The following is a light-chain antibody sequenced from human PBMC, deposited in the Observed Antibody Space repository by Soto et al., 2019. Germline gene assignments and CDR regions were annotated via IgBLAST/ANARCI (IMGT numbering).Light chain of an antibody. Sequence: AIQLTQSPSSLSASVGDRVTITCRAGQGISSALAWYQQKPGKAPKLLIYDASSLESGVPSRFSGSGSGTDFTLTISSLQPEDFTTYYCQQFNSYPFTFGPGTKVDIK. V-gene: IGKV1-13*02. J-gene: IGKJ3*01. CDR3: QQFNSYPFT. CDR1: QGISSA. CDR2: DAS.